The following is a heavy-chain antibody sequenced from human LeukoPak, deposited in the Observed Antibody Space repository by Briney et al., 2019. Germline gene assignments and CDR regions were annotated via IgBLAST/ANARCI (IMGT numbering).Heavy chain of an antibody. Sequence: GGSLRLSCAASGFTFSSYAMHCVRQAPGKGLHWVAVISFDGSNRYYADSVKGRFTISRDNSKNTLYLQMNSLRAEDTAVYYCARDCSSGSPWYYGMDVWGQGTTVTVSS. V-gene: IGHV3-30-3*01. J-gene: IGHJ6*02. CDR3: ARDCSSGSPWYYGMDV. CDR2: ISFDGSNR. D-gene: IGHD3-10*01. CDR1: GFTFSSYA.